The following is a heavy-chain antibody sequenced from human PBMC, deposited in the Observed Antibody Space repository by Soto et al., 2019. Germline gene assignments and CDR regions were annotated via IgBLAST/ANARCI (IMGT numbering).Heavy chain of an antibody. Sequence: QVQLVESGGGVVQPGRSLRLSCAASGFTFSSYGMHWVRQAPGKGLEWVAVISYDGSNKYYADSVKGRFTISRDNSKTTLYLQMNSLRAADTAVYYCAKDTGIVGTTPHYWGQGTLVTVSS. D-gene: IGHD1-26*01. V-gene: IGHV3-30*18. CDR1: GFTFSSYG. CDR3: AKDTGIVGTTPHY. CDR2: ISYDGSNK. J-gene: IGHJ4*02.